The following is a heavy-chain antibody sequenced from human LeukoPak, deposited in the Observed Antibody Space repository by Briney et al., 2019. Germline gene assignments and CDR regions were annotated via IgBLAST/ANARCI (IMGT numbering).Heavy chain of an antibody. D-gene: IGHD2-21*02. J-gene: IGHJ4*02. CDR3: AKESVDCGADCLALNDY. CDR1: GFTFSSYS. Sequence: PGGSLRLSCAASGFTFSSYSMNWVRQAPGKGLEWVSSISSSSSYIYYADSVKGRFTVSRDNTKNSLYLQMNSLRAEDTAVYFCAKESVDCGADCLALNDYWGQGTLVTVSS. V-gene: IGHV3-21*01. CDR2: ISSSSSYI.